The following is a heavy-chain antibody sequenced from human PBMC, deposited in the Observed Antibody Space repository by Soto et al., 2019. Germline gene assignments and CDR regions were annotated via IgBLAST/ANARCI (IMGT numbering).Heavy chain of an antibody. D-gene: IGHD1-20*01. Sequence: SETLSLTCTVSGGSISSYYWSWIRQPPGKGLEWIGYIYYSGSTNYKPSLKSRVTISVDTSKNQFSLKLSSVTAADTAVYYCARDNWNYVDYWGQGTLVTVSS. V-gene: IGHV4-59*12. J-gene: IGHJ4*02. CDR2: IYYSGST. CDR1: GGSISSYY. CDR3: ARDNWNYVDY.